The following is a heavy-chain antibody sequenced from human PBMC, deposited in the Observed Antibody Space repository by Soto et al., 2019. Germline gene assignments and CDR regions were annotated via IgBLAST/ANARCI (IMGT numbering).Heavy chain of an antibody. J-gene: IGHJ4*02. Sequence: GSLILAGAASGFTFSSYCMHWVRQAPGKGLEWVAVISYDGSNKYYADSVKGRFTISRDNSKNTLYLQMNSLRAEDKAVYYCEKENSGRLEVQNNWGQGTLVTVYS. V-gene: IGHV3-30*18. D-gene: IGHD1-26*01. CDR2: ISYDGSNK. CDR1: GFTFSSYC. CDR3: EKENSGRLEVQNN.